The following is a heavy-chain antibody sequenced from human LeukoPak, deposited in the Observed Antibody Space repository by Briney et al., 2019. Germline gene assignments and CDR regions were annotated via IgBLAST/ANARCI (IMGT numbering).Heavy chain of an antibody. CDR3: ARSVVVAATDSPLFDY. J-gene: IGHJ4*02. CDR2: INPNSGGT. D-gene: IGHD2-15*01. CDR1: GYTFTGYY. Sequence: ASVKVSCKASGYTFTGYYMHWVRQAPGQGLEWMGWINPNSGGTNYAQKFQGWVTMTRDTSISTAYMERSRLRSDDTAVYYCARSVVVAATDSPLFDYWGQGTLVTVSS. V-gene: IGHV1-2*04.